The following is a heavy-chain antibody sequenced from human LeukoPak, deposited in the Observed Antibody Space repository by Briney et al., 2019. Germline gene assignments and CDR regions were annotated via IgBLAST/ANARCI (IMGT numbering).Heavy chain of an antibody. CDR3: ARGRPHGNDY. V-gene: IGHV3-74*01. Sequence: GGSLRLSYAASGFTFSSYWMNWVRQAPGKGLVWVSRIASDGSSTTYADSVKGRFSISRDNAKNTLYLQMNSLRVEDTAVYYCARGRPHGNDYWGQGTLVTVSS. D-gene: IGHD4-23*01. J-gene: IGHJ4*02. CDR1: GFTFSSYW. CDR2: IASDGSST.